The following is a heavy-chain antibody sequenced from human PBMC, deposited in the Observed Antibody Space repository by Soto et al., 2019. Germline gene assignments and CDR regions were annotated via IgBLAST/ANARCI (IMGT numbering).Heavy chain of an antibody. V-gene: IGHV3-30-3*01. CDR2: ISYDGSNK. D-gene: IGHD3-22*01. CDR1: GFTFSSYA. CDR3: AIEGGRDYYARSGHGAFDT. J-gene: IGHJ3*02. Sequence: GGSLRLSCAASGFTFSSYAMHWVRQAPGKGLEWVAVISYDGSNKYYADSVKGRFTISRDNSKTTLYLQMHSLRAEDTAVYYCAIEGGRDYYARSGHGAFDTWGQGKMVTVSS.